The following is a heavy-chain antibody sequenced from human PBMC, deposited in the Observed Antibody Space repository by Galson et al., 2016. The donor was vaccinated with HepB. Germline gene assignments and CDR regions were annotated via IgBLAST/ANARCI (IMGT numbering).Heavy chain of an antibody. CDR1: GFSLTSGVG. CDR2: IYWDDDK. D-gene: IGHD2-2*01. J-gene: IGHJ5*02. Sequence: PALVKPTQTLTLTCTFSGFSLTSGVGVGWIRQPPGKALEWLAVIYWDDDKRYNPSLKSRLTITTDTSENQVVLTMAHMDPVDTATYYCAYTELDIVVVPDQISGQYNWFDPWGQGTLVTVSS. CDR3: AYTELDIVVVPDQISGQYNWFDP. V-gene: IGHV2-5*02.